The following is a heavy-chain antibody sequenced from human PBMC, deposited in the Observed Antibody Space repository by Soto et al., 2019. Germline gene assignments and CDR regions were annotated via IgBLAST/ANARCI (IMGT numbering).Heavy chain of an antibody. CDR1: GFTFSSYA. J-gene: IGHJ4*02. CDR2: ISGSGGST. V-gene: IGHV3-23*01. D-gene: IGHD6-13*01. Sequence: EVQLLESGGGLVQPGGSLRLSCAASGFTFSSYAMSWVRQAPGKGLEWVSAISGSGGSTYYADSVKGRFTISRDNSKNALYLQMNSLRAEDTAVYYCAKDKIAAAGISFPLIDYWGQGTLVTVSS. CDR3: AKDKIAAAGISFPLIDY.